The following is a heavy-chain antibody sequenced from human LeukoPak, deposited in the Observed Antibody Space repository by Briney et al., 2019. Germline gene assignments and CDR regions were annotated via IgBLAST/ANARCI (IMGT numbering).Heavy chain of an antibody. CDR3: ARDPNSGYDSYFDY. CDR2: ISSSSSYI. V-gene: IGHV3-21*01. CDR1: GFTFSSYG. D-gene: IGHD5-12*01. J-gene: IGHJ4*02. Sequence: GGSLRLSCAASGFTFSSYGMHWVRQAPGKGLEWVSFISSSSSYIYYRDSVKGRFTISRDNAKNSLYLQMNSLRAEDTAVYYCARDPNSGYDSYFDYWGQGTLVTVSS.